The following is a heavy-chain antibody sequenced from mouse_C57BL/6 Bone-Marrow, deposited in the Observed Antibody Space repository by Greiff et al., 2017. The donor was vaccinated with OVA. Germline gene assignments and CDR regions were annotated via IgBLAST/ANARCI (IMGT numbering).Heavy chain of an antibody. CDR1: GYSITSGYY. J-gene: IGHJ2*01. CDR2: ISYDGSN. D-gene: IGHD2-4*01. Sequence: DVKLVESGPGLVKPSQSLSLTCSVTGYSITSGYYWNWIRQFPGNKLEWMGYISYDGSNNYNPSLKNRISITRDTSKNQFFLKLNSVTTEDTATYYCARGDYDEGDYFDYWGQGTTLTVSS. CDR3: ARGDYDEGDYFDY. V-gene: IGHV3-6*01.